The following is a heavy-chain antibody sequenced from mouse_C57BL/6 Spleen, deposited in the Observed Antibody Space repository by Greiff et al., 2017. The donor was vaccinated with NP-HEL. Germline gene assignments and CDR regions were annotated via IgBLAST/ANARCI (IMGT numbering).Heavy chain of an antibody. V-gene: IGHV2-9*01. Sequence: SGFSLTSYGVDWVRQPPGKGLEWLGVIWGGGSTNYNSALMSRLSISKDNSKSQVFLKMNSLQTDDTAMYYCAKRQTGTGSFAYWGQGTLVTVSA. CDR3: AKRQTGTGSFAY. CDR2: IWGGGST. J-gene: IGHJ3*01. CDR1: GFSLTSYG. D-gene: IGHD4-1*01.